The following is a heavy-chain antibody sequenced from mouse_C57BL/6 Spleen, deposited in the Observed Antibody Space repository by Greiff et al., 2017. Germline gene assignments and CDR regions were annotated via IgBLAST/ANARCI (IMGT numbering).Heavy chain of an antibody. CDR2: IYPGGGST. Sequence: QVQLKQSGAELVKPGASVKMSCKASGYTFTSYWITWVKQRPGQGLEWIGDIYPGGGSTNYNEKFKSKATLTVDTSSSTAYMQLSSLSSEDSAVYYCARRGYYGSSPFFAYWGQGTLVTVSS. CDR3: ARRGYYGSSPFFAY. D-gene: IGHD1-1*01. J-gene: IGHJ3*01. CDR1: GYTFTSYW. V-gene: IGHV1-55*01.